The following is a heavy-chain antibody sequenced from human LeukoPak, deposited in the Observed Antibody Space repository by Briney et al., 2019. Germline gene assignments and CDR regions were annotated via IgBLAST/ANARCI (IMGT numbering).Heavy chain of an antibody. Sequence: GGSLRLSCATSGFTFSSYGMHWVRQAPGKGLEWVAFIRYDGSNKYYADSVKGRFTISRDNSKNTLYLQMNSLRAEDTAVYYCAKDFSVYYYDSRVLDYWGQGTLVTVSS. CDR3: AKDFSVYYYDSRVLDY. CDR1: GFTFSSYG. J-gene: IGHJ4*02. CDR2: IRYDGSNK. D-gene: IGHD3-22*01. V-gene: IGHV3-30*02.